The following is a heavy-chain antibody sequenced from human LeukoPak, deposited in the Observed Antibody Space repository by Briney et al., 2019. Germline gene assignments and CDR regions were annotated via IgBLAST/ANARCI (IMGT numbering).Heavy chain of an antibody. Sequence: ASVKVSCKASGYTFTRYYMHWVRQAPGQGLEWMGIINPSGGSTNYAQKFQGRVTMTRDTSTNTVYMELSSLRSEDTAVYYCARGPSITMVRGGQWYYYMDVWGKGTTVTVSS. CDR3: ARGPSITMVRGGQWYYYMDV. CDR2: INPSGGST. CDR1: GYTFTRYY. J-gene: IGHJ6*03. V-gene: IGHV1-46*01. D-gene: IGHD3-10*01.